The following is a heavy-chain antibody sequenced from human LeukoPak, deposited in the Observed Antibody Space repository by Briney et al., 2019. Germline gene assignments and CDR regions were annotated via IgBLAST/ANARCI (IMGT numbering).Heavy chain of an antibody. J-gene: IGHJ4*02. D-gene: IGHD6-13*01. Sequence: GGSLRLSCAASGFTFSSYSMNWVRQAPGKGLEWVSSISSSSSYIYYADSVKGRFTISRDNAKNSLYLQMNGLRAEDTAVYYCAREGRSSSWYPPGEVDYWGQGTLVTVSS. CDR2: ISSSSSYI. CDR3: AREGRSSSWYPPGEVDY. V-gene: IGHV3-21*01. CDR1: GFTFSSYS.